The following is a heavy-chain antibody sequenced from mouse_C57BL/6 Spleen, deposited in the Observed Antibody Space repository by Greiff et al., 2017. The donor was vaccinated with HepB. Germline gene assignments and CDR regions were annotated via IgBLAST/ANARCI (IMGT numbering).Heavy chain of an antibody. Sequence: QVQLQQPGAELVKPGASVKLSCKASGYTFTSYWMQWVKQRPGQGLEWIGEIDPSDSYTNYNQKFKGKATLTVDTSSSTAYMQLSRLTSEDSAVYYCARDLFDVWGTGTTVTVSS. CDR1: GYTFTSYW. CDR2: IDPSDSYT. V-gene: IGHV1-50*01. CDR3: ARDLFDV. J-gene: IGHJ1*03.